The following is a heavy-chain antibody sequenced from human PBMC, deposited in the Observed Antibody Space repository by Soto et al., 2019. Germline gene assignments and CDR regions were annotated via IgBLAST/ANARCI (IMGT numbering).Heavy chain of an antibody. CDR1: GGSISSYY. Sequence: PSETLSLTCTVSGGSISSYYWSWIRQPPGKGLEWIGYIYYSGSTNYNPSLKSRVTISVDTSKNQFSLKLSSVTAADTAVYYCANSYGDYVSYWGQGTLVTVSS. V-gene: IGHV4-59*08. J-gene: IGHJ4*02. D-gene: IGHD4-17*01. CDR2: IYYSGST. CDR3: ANSYGDYVSY.